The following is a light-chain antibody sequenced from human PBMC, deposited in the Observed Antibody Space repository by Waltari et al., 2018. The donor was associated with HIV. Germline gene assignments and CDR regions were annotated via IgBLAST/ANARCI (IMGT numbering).Light chain of an antibody. J-gene: IGLJ3*02. CDR3: AAWDDSLREV. CDR1: SSTIGSIF. V-gene: IGLV1-47*01. CDR2: RNN. Sequence: QSVLTQPPSASGTPGHSVTISCSGSSSTIGSIFVSWYQQLPGAAPKLLIYRNNQRPSGVPDRFSCSKSGTSASLAISGLRSEDEADYYCAAWDDSLREVFGGGTKLTVL.